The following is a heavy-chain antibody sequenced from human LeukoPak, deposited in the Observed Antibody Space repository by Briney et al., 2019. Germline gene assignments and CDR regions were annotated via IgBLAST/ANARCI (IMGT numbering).Heavy chain of an antibody. J-gene: IGHJ3*02. CDR3: AKDRDYAFDI. CDR1: GFTFSGYA. V-gene: IGHV3-23*01. Sequence: GGSLRLSCAASGFTFSGYAMSWVRQAPGKGLEWVSTIGRNGGDTYYADSVKGRFTISRDNSKNKLYLQVISLRVEDTAIYYCAKDRDYAFDIWGQGAMVTVSS. D-gene: IGHD3-10*01. CDR2: IGRNGGDT.